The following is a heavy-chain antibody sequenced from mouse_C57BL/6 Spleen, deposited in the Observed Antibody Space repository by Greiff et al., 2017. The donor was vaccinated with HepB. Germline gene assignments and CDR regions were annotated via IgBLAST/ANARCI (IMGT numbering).Heavy chain of an antibody. CDR3: AKHDSSGYGYYYAMDY. Sequence: VQLQQSGPGLVAPSQSLSITCTVSGFSLTSYGVDWVRQPPGKGLEWLGVIWGGGSTNYNSALMSRLSISKDNSKSQVFLKMNSLQTDDTAMYYCAKHDSSGYGYYYAMDYWGQGTSVTVSS. CDR2: IWGGGST. J-gene: IGHJ4*01. CDR1: GFSLTSYG. D-gene: IGHD3-2*02. V-gene: IGHV2-9*01.